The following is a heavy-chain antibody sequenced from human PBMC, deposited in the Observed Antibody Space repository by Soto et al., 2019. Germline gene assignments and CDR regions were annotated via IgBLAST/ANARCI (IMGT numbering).Heavy chain of an antibody. CDR3: ARDLDFFRIQLLDY. V-gene: IGHV3-21*01. D-gene: IGHD3-3*01. CDR2: ISSSSSYI. J-gene: IGHJ4*02. Sequence: GGSLRLSCAASGFTFSSYSMNWVRQAPGKGLEWVSSISSSSSYIYYADSVKGRFTISRDNAKNSLYLQMNSLRAEDTAVYYCARDLDFFRIQLLDYWGQGTLVTVSS. CDR1: GFTFSSYS.